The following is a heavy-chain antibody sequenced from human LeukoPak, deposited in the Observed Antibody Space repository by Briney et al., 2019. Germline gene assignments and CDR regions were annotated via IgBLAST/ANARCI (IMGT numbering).Heavy chain of an antibody. V-gene: IGHV1-46*01. CDR1: GYTFTSYY. D-gene: IGHD2-8*01. CDR3: ARASVLMVYEV. Sequence: ASVKVSCMASGYTFTSYYMHWVRQVPGQGLEWMGIINPSGGSTSYAQKFQGRVTMTRDMSTSTVYMELSSLRSEDTAVYYCARASVLMVYEVWGKGTTVTVSS. J-gene: IGHJ6*04. CDR2: INPSGGST.